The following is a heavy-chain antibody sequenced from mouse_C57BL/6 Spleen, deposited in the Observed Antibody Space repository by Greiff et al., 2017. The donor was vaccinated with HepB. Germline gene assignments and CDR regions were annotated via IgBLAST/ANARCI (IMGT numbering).Heavy chain of an antibody. J-gene: IGHJ3*01. V-gene: IGHV1-82*01. CDR1: GYAFSSSW. D-gene: IGHD3-2*02. CDR3: ARRGRSGALCF. Sequence: QVQLQQFGPELAKPGATVKISCKASGYAFSSSWLNWVKKRPGKGLEWIGRIYTGDGDTNYKGKFKGKATLTADYSSSTAYMQLSSLTSEDSSVYFCARRGRSGALCFWGQGTLVTVSA. CDR2: IYTGDGDT.